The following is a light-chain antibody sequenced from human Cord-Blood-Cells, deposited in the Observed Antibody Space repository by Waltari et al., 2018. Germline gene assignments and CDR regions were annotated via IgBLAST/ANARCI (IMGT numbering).Light chain of an antibody. J-gene: IGLJ2*01. CDR3: QSYDSSLSGVV. Sequence: QSVLTQPPSVSGAPGPRVTIPCTGSSSTIGAGYDVTWYQQLPGTAPKLLIYVNSNRPSGVPDRFSGSKSGTSASLAITGLQAEDEADYYCQSYDSSLSGVVFGGGTKLTVL. V-gene: IGLV1-40*01. CDR1: SSTIGAGYD. CDR2: VNS.